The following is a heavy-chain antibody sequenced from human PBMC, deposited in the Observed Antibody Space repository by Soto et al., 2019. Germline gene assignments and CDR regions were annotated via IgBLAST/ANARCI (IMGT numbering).Heavy chain of an antibody. V-gene: IGHV5-51*01. Sequence: PGESLKISCQASGYTFIYFWVAWVRQVPGKGLEWMGVIYPGASDIRYSPSFEGHVTITADESTSTAYMELSSLRSEDTAVYYCARERPVGDLWIQLNYFDYWGQGTLVTVSS. CDR2: IYPGASDI. CDR1: GYTFIYFW. J-gene: IGHJ4*02. D-gene: IGHD5-18*01. CDR3: ARERPVGDLWIQLNYFDY.